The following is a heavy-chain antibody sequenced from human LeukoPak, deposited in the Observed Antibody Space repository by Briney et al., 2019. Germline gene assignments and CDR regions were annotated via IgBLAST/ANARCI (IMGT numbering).Heavy chain of an antibody. D-gene: IGHD3-3*01. CDR3: ARDFWNGPGDY. CDR2: INPNSGGT. J-gene: IGHJ4*02. CDR1: GYSFTGYY. V-gene: IGHV1-2*02. Sequence: ASVKVSCKASGYSFTGYYVHWVRQAPGQGLEWMGWINPNSGGTKYAQKFQGRVTMTSDTSISTAYMGLSRLISDDTAVYYCARDFWNGPGDYWGQGTLVTVSS.